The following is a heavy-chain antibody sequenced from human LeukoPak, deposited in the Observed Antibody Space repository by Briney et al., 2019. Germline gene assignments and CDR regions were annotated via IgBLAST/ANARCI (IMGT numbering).Heavy chain of an antibody. J-gene: IGHJ4*02. D-gene: IGHD3-9*01. CDR2: IRQDGNEK. V-gene: IGHV3-7*03. CDR3: ARHYDILTGTFPYY. Sequence: GGSLRLSCAASGFTFSNYWMSWVRQAPGKRLEWVANIRQDGNEKYYVGSVRGRFTISRDNAKNSLNLQMNSLRAEDTAVYYCARHYDILTGTFPYYWGQGTLVTVSS. CDR1: GFTFSNYW.